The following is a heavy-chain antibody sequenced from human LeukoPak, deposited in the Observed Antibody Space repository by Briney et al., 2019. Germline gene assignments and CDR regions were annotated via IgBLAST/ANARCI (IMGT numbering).Heavy chain of an antibody. CDR2: VSNDGSLK. CDR3: ARTPLRFLARSSMGASYFDF. D-gene: IGHD3-3*01. J-gene: IGHJ4*02. CDR1: GFTFSSYG. V-gene: IGHV3-30*03. Sequence: GGSLRLSCAASGFTFSSYGMHWVRQAPGKGLEWVAVVSNDGSLKYYADSVKGRFTISRDDSENTLYLQLNNLRAEDTAVYYCARTPLRFLARSSMGASYFDFWGRGTLVTVSS.